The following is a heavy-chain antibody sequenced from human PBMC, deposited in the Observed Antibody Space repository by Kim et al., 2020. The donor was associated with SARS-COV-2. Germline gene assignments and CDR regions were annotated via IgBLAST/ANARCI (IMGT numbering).Heavy chain of an antibody. CDR3: TRDSFNSGSFDY. V-gene: IGHV1-46*01. D-gene: IGHD5-12*01. Sequence: TSYSQKFHNRVTMTRDTSTSTVYMELSSLGSEDTAMYYCTRDSFNSGSFDYWGQGTLVTVSS. J-gene: IGHJ4*02. CDR2: T.